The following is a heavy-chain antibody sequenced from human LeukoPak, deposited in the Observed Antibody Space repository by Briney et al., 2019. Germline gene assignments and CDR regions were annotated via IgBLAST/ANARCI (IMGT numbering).Heavy chain of an antibody. CDR1: GFTFSSYS. J-gene: IGHJ1*01. V-gene: IGHV3-21*01. CDR2: ISSSSSYI. Sequence: PGGSLRLSCAASGFTFSSYSMNWVRQAPGKGLEWVSSISSSSSYIYYADSVKGRFTISRDNAKNSLYLQMNSLRAEDTAVYYCARDSTTVKYFQHWGQGPLVTVSS. CDR3: ARDSTTVKYFQH. D-gene: IGHD4-17*01.